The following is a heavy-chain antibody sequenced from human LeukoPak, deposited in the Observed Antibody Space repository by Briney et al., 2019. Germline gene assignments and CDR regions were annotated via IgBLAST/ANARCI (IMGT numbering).Heavy chain of an antibody. J-gene: IGHJ3*02. D-gene: IGHD6-6*01. CDR1: GYTFTSYG. Sequence: ASVKVSCKASGYTFTSYGISWVRQAPGQGLEWMGWISAYNGNTNYAQKLQGRVTMTTDTSTSTAYMELRSLRSDDTAVYYCARVVLAARPEWDAFDIWGQGTMVTVSS. V-gene: IGHV1-18*01. CDR2: ISAYNGNT. CDR3: ARVVLAARPEWDAFDI.